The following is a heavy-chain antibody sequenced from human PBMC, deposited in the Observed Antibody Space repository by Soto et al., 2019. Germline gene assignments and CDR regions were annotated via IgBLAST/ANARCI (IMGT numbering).Heavy chain of an antibody. V-gene: IGHV3-74*01. J-gene: IGHJ4*02. CDR1: GFPFTNYW. CDR3: ACWVHIVPVAPSDFDR. D-gene: IGHD2-21*01. Sequence: QVVESGGGLVPPGGTLRLSCAASGFPFTNYWMNWVRQTPGKGLMWVSRISPDGSDVGYADSVEGRFTVSRDNAKNTLYLQLPRLRAADTAMYYCACWVHIVPVAPSDFDRWGQGTLVTVSS. CDR2: ISPDGSDV.